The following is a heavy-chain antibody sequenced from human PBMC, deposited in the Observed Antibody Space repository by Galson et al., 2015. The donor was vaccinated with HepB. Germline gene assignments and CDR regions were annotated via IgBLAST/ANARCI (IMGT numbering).Heavy chain of an antibody. D-gene: IGHD1-26*01. J-gene: IGHJ4*02. CDR2: IISAGNT. V-gene: IGHV3-23*01. CDR3: ARRYSGYFDL. CDR1: GFTFSSYA. Sequence: SLRLSCAASGFTFSSYAMHWVRQAPGKGLEWVSAIISAGNTYYIDSVKGRFTISRDNSKNTLYLQMNSLRVEDTAVYFCARRYSGYFDLWGRGTLVTVSS.